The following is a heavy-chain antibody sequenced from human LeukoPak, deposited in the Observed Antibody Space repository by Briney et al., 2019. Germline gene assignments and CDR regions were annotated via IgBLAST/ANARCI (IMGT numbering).Heavy chain of an antibody. Sequence: GGTLRLSCAASGLTFSSYWMSWVRQAPGKRREWVANIKQDGSEKYYVDSVKGRFTISRDNAKNSLYLQMNSLRAEDTAVYYCASGIVGATRSWGQGTLVTVSS. CDR2: IKQDGSEK. CDR3: ASGIVGATRS. V-gene: IGHV3-7*01. D-gene: IGHD1-26*01. J-gene: IGHJ4*02. CDR1: GLTFSSYW.